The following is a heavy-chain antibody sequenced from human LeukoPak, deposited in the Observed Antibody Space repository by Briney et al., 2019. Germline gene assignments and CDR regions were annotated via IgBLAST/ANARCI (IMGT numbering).Heavy chain of an antibody. CDR3: ARESSGSGSSTDS. V-gene: IGHV3-7*01. Sequence: GGSLRLSCAASGFTFSTYWMSWVRQAPGKGLEWVANIKQDGGEKYYVGSVKGRFTISRDNAKNSLYLQMNSLRADDTAVYYCARESSGSGSSTDSWGQGTLVTVSS. D-gene: IGHD3-10*01. CDR1: GFTFSTYW. CDR2: IKQDGGEK. J-gene: IGHJ4*02.